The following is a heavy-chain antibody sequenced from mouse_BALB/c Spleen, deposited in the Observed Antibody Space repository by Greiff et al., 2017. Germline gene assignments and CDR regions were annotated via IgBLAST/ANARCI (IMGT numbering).Heavy chain of an antibody. Sequence: EVQLVESGGGLVKPGGSLKLSCAASGFTFSSYAMSWVRQSPEKRLEWVAEISSGGSYTYYPDTVTGRFTISRDNAKNTLYLEMSSLRSEDTAMYYCASPGLGYWGQGTTLTVAS. D-gene: IGHD3-1*01. CDR1: GFTFSSYA. CDR3: ASPGLGY. J-gene: IGHJ2*01. CDR2: ISSGGSYT. V-gene: IGHV5-9-4*01.